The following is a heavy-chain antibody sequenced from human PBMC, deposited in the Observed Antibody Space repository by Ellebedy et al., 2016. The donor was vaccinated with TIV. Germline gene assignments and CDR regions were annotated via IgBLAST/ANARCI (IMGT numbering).Heavy chain of an antibody. D-gene: IGHD5-18*01. Sequence: LRLSCTVSGDSITSDNYYWTWIRQPPGRGLEWIGYIYYSDSTYYNPSLKSRVTISVDTSKNQFSLNLNSVTAADTAAYYCARGGTFSHGLWYFDYWGQGTLVTVSS. CDR2: IYYSDST. CDR1: GDSITSDNYY. J-gene: IGHJ4*02. V-gene: IGHV4-30-4*01. CDR3: ARGGTFSHGLWYFDY.